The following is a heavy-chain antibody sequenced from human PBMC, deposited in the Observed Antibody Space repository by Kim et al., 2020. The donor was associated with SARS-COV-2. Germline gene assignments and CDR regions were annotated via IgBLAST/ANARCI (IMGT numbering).Heavy chain of an antibody. CDR3: ARARTVDTDLVGFDP. D-gene: IGHD5-18*01. CDR2: IYYSGST. CDR1: GGSISSYY. V-gene: IGHV4-59*13. J-gene: IGHJ5*02. Sequence: SETLSLTCTVSGGSISSYYWSWIRQPPGKGLEWIGYIYYSGSTNYNPSLKSRVTISVDTSKNQFSLKLSSVTAADTAVYYCARARTVDTDLVGFDPWGQGTLVTVSS.